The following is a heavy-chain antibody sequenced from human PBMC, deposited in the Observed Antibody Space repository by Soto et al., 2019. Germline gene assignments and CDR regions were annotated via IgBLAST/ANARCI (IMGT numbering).Heavy chain of an antibody. V-gene: IGHV4-34*01. D-gene: IGHD3-10*01. Sequence: QVQLQQWGAGLLKSSETLSLTCAVYSESFSKYYWNWIRQSPGKGLEWIGEINQSGSTNYNPSLKSRVTISIDTSKNQFSLKLNSVTAADTAMYYCARSYYYDSGSPFPYWGQGTLVTVSS. CDR2: INQSGST. J-gene: IGHJ4*02. CDR3: ARSYYYDSGSPFPY. CDR1: SESFSKYY.